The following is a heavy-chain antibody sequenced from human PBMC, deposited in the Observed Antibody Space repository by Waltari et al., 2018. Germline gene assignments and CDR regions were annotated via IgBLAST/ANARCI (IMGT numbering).Heavy chain of an antibody. CDR2: IYTSGST. CDR3: ARAVGSYYYYYGMDV. D-gene: IGHD2-15*01. V-gene: IGHV4-61*02. CDR1: GGSISSGSSY. Sequence: QVQLQESGPGLVKPSQTLSLTCTVSGGSISSGSSYWSWIRQPAGKGLEWIGRIYTSGSTNYNPSLKSRVTISVDTSKNQFSLKLSSVTAADTAVYYCARAVGSYYYYYGMDVWGQGTTVTVSS. J-gene: IGHJ6*02.